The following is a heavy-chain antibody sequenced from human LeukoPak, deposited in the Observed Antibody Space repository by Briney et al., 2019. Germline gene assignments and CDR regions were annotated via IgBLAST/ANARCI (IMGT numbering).Heavy chain of an antibody. CDR3: ARDIVVVVAAKPLYGMDV. D-gene: IGHD2-15*01. J-gene: IGHJ6*02. CDR1: GGTFSSCA. Sequence: ASVKVSCKASGGTFSSCAISWVRQAPGQGLEWMGRIIPILGIANYAQKFQGRVTITADKSTSTAYMELSSLRSEDTAVYYCARDIVVVVAAKPLYGMDVWGQGTTVTVS. CDR2: IIPILGIA. V-gene: IGHV1-69*04.